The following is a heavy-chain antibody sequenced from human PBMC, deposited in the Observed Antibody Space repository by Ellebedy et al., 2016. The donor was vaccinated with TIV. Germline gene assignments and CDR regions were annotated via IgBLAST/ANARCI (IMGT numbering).Heavy chain of an antibody. Sequence: AASVKVSCKASGYIFTSYDINWVRQATGQGLEWMGWMNPNNGDTAFAQSLQGRVTMTTDPSISTAYMELSSLTSDDTAVYYCVRDLTNPLKGDYWGQGTLVTVSS. CDR3: VRDLTNPLKGDY. J-gene: IGHJ4*02. CDR2: MNPNNGDT. CDR1: GYIFTSYD. D-gene: IGHD1-14*01. V-gene: IGHV1-8*01.